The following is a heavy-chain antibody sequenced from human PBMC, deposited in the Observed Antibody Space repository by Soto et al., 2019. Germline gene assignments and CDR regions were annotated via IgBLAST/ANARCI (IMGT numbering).Heavy chain of an antibody. Sequence: ASVKVSCKASGYTFTGYYMHWVRQAPGQGLEWMGWINPNSGGTNYAQKFQGRVTMTRDTSISTAYMELSRLRSDDTAVYYCARLVVVAATPNYFDYWGQGTLVTSPQ. D-gene: IGHD2-15*01. CDR3: ARLVVVAATPNYFDY. CDR2: INPNSGGT. CDR1: GYTFTGYY. V-gene: IGHV1-2*02. J-gene: IGHJ4*02.